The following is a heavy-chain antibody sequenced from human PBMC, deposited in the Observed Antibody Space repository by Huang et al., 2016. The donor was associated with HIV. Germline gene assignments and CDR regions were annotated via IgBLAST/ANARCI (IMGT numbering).Heavy chain of an antibody. CDR2: INHSGST. CDR3: ASMSSGWFHYFDY. D-gene: IGHD6-19*01. V-gene: IGHV4-34*01. J-gene: IGHJ4*02. CDR1: GGSFSGYY. Sequence: QVQLQQRGAGLLKPSETLSLICAVYGGSFSGYYWSWIRQPSGKGREWIGEINHSGSTNYNPSLKSRVTISVDTSKNQFSLKLSSVTAADTAVYYCASMSSGWFHYFDYWGQGTLVTVSS.